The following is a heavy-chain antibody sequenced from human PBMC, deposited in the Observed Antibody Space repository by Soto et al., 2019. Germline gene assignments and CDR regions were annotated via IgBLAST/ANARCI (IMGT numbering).Heavy chain of an antibody. CDR2: ISWDGGST. Sequence: PGGSLRLSCAASGFTFDDYTMHWVRQAPGKGLEWVSLISWDGGSTYYADSVKGRFTISRDNSKNSLYLQMNRLRTEDTALYYCAKDITMGGYGSGTDAFDIWGQGTMVTVSS. D-gene: IGHD3-10*01. J-gene: IGHJ3*02. CDR3: AKDITMGGYGSGTDAFDI. V-gene: IGHV3-43*01. CDR1: GFTFDDYT.